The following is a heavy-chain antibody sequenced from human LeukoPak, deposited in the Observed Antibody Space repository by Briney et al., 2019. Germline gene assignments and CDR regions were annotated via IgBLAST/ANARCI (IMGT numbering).Heavy chain of an antibody. V-gene: IGHV5-51*01. CDR3: ATTLTYSSSWYLAYYFDY. J-gene: IGHJ4*02. CDR1: GYSFTSYW. Sequence: KNGESLKISCKGSGYSFTSYWIGWVRQMPGKGLGWMGIIYPGDSDTRYSPSFQGQVTISADKSISTAYLQWSSLKASDTAMYYCATTLTYSSSWYLAYYFDYWGQGTLVTVSS. CDR2: IYPGDSDT. D-gene: IGHD6-13*01.